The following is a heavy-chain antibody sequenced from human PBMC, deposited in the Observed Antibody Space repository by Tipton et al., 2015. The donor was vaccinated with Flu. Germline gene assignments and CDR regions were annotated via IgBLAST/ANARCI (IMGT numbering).Heavy chain of an antibody. J-gene: IGHJ4*02. D-gene: IGHD3-9*01. V-gene: IGHV4-39*01. Sequence: TLSLTCTVSGGSISSSSYYWGWIRQPPGNGLEWIGSIYYSGSTYYNPSLKSRVTISVDTSKNQFSLKLSSVTAADTAVYYCARLSYDILTGYYPHLDYWGQGTLVTVSS. CDR3: ARLSYDILTGYYPHLDY. CDR2: IYYSGST. CDR1: GGSISSSSYY.